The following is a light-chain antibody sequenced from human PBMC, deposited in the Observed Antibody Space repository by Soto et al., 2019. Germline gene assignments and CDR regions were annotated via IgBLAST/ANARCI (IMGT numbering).Light chain of an antibody. CDR2: GAS. V-gene: IGKV3-20*01. CDR3: QQYGGSPLYT. CDR1: QSVSSSD. Sequence: EIVLTQSPGTLSLSPGDRATLSCRASQSVSSSDVAWDQQKPGQAPRLLIYGASTTATGIPDRFSGSGSGTDFTLPISRLEPEDFAVYYCQQYGGSPLYTFGQGNKLEIK. J-gene: IGKJ2*01.